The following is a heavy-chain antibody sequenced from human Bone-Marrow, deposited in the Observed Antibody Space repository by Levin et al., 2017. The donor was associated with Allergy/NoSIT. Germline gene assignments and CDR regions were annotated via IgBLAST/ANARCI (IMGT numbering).Heavy chain of an antibody. D-gene: IGHD6-19*01. V-gene: IGHV3-30*18. J-gene: IGHJ4*02. CDR1: GFTFSNYG. Sequence: GGSLRLSCAASGFTFSNYGMHWVRQAPGKGLEWVAVISNDGSNKYYSDTVKGRFTISRDNSKNTLYLQMNSLRNEDAAVYFCAKDASGWYLSFLDYWGQGTLVTVSS. CDR2: ISNDGSNK. CDR3: AKDASGWYLSFLDY.